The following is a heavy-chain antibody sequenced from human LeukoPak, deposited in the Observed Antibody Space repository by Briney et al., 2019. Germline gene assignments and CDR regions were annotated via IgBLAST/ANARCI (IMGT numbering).Heavy chain of an antibody. CDR1: GFTFSSYA. J-gene: IGHJ4*02. CDR2: ISGSGGST. Sequence: GGSLRLSCAASGFTFSSYAMSWVRQAPGKGLEWVSAISGSGGSTYYADSVKGRFTISRDNSKNTLYLQMNSLRAEDTAVYYCAKDRDRWGLTPPFDYWGQGTLVTVSS. CDR3: AKDRDRWGLTPPFDY. V-gene: IGHV3-23*01. D-gene: IGHD1-26*01.